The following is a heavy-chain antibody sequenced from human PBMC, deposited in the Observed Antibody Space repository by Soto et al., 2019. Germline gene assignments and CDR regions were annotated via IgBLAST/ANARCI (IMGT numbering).Heavy chain of an antibody. Sequence: ASVKVSCKASGYTFTGYYMHWVRQAPGQGLEWMGWINPNSGGTNYAQKFQGWVTMTRDTSISTAYMELSRLRSDDTAVYYCAREIGVRGVSYYYYGMDVWGQGTTVTVPS. D-gene: IGHD3-10*01. CDR1: GYTFTGYY. CDR3: AREIGVRGVSYYYYGMDV. CDR2: INPNSGGT. V-gene: IGHV1-2*04. J-gene: IGHJ6*02.